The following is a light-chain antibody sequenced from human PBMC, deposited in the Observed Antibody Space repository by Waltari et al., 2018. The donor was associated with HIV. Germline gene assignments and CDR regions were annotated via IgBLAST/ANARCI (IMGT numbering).Light chain of an antibody. V-gene: IGLV1-51*01. J-gene: IGLJ2*01. CDR1: TSHLRVHY. Sequence: QSVLPQPPSVSAAPRQTVRIFCSGNTSHLRVHYVSWYRRFPHTAPRLLIYEDDKRPSGLRDRFSASKSPTTATLVISGLQTEDEGDYFCGSWDSGLNVAVFGGGTKLTVL. CDR2: EDD. CDR3: GSWDSGLNVAV.